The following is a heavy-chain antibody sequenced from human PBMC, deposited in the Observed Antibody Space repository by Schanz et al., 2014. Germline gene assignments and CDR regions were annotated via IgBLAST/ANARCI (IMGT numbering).Heavy chain of an antibody. J-gene: IGHJ2*01. CDR1: GGSIRSGTYY. CDR2: VFPNGIT. Sequence: QVQLQESGPGLVKPSQTLSLTCTVSGGSIRSGTYYWSWIRQPAGKALEWVGRVFPNGITNYNPALRSQSPVSLDTPKNRFSLSLTSRAAADTAVYYCARDTTWRLDLWGRGTLVTVSS. CDR3: ARDTTWRLDL. D-gene: IGHD1-1*01. V-gene: IGHV4-61*02.